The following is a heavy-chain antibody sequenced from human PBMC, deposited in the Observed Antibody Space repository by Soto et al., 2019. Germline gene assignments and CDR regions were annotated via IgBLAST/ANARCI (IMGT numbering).Heavy chain of an antibody. CDR2: IYYSGST. CDR1: GGSISSYY. CDR3: ARNYCSSTSCYTSTYWFDP. V-gene: IGHV4-59*01. J-gene: IGHJ5*02. D-gene: IGHD2-2*02. Sequence: ETLSLTCTVSGGSISSYYWSWIRQPPGKGLEWIGYIYYSGSTNYNPSLKSRVTISVDTSKNQFSLKLSSVTAADTAVYYCARNYCSSTSCYTSTYWFDPWGQGTLVTVYS.